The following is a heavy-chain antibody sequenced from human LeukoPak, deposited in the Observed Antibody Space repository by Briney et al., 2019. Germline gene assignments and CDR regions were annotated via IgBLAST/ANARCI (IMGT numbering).Heavy chain of an antibody. Sequence: ASVKVSCKVSGYTLTELSMHWVRQAPGKGLEWMGGFDPEDGETIYAQKFQGRVTMTEDTSTDTAYMELSSLRSEDTAVYYCARADYDFWSGYYPGYFDYWGQGTLVTVSS. CDR2: FDPEDGET. CDR3: ARADYDFWSGYYPGYFDY. J-gene: IGHJ4*02. D-gene: IGHD3-3*01. CDR1: GYTLTELS. V-gene: IGHV1-24*01.